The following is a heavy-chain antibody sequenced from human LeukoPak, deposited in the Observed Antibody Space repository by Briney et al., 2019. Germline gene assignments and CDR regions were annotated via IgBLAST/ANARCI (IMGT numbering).Heavy chain of an antibody. CDR2: ISSSSSYI. CDR1: GFTFSSYS. J-gene: IGHJ4*02. CDR3: ARDRGGEQLVGAFDY. D-gene: IGHD6-6*01. Sequence: GGSLRLSCAASGFTFSSYSMNWVRQAPGEGLEWVSSISSSSSYIYYADSVKGRFTISRDNAKNSLYLQMNSLRAEDTAVYYCARDRGGEQLVGAFDYWGQGTLVTVSS. V-gene: IGHV3-21*01.